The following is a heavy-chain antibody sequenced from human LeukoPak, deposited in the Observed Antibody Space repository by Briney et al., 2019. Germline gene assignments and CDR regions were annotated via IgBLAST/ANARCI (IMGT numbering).Heavy chain of an antibody. V-gene: IGHV4-30-4*01. J-gene: IGHJ4*02. CDR3: ARGGVGGYDYFDS. Sequence: SQTLSLTCTVSGGSISSDDYYWSWIRQPPGKGLEWIGHITYSGSTDYSPSLRSRVTMSVDTSKNQFSLKLDSVTAAETAMYFCARGGVGGYDYFDSWGQGTLVAVSS. CDR2: ITYSGST. D-gene: IGHD5-12*01. CDR1: GGSISSDDYY.